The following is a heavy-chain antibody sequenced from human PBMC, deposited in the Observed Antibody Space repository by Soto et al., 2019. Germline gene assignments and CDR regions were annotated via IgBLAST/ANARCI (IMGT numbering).Heavy chain of an antibody. J-gene: IGHJ4*02. D-gene: IGHD3-22*01. CDR2: IIPILGIA. Sequence: QVQLVQSGAEVKKPGSSVKVSCKASGGTFSSYTISWVRQAPGQGLEWMGRIIPILGIANYAQKFQGRVTITADKSTSTAYMELSSLRSEDTAVYYCAYDSSGYRHDTPPGFDGYWGQGTLVTVFS. V-gene: IGHV1-69*02. CDR3: AYDSSGYRHDTPPGFDGY. CDR1: GGTFSSYT.